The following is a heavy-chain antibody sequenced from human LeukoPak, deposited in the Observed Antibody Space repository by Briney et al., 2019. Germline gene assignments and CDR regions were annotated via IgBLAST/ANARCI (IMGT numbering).Heavy chain of an antibody. J-gene: IGHJ5*02. CDR1: GGTFSSYV. CDR2: IIPIFGTA. D-gene: IGHD3-9*01. Sequence: WASVKVSCKASGGTFSSYVISWVRQAPGQGLEWMGGIIPIFGTANYAQKFQGRVTITADESTSTAYMELSSLRSEDTAVYYCARTYDILPSWFDPWGQGTLVTVSS. V-gene: IGHV1-69*01. CDR3: ARTYDILPSWFDP.